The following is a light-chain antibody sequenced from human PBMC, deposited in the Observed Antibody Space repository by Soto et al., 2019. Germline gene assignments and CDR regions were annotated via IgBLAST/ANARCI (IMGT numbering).Light chain of an antibody. CDR3: QQRTRWPMT. J-gene: IGKJ5*01. Sequence: EIVLTQSPATLSVSPGERVTLSCRASQNLHSFLNWYQQKPGQAPTPLIYDGSKRAAGVADRISGDGSGTDNTLTISSLEPEDFAVYYCQQRTRWPMTFGQGTRLEI. CDR1: QNLHSF. V-gene: IGKV3-11*01. CDR2: DGS.